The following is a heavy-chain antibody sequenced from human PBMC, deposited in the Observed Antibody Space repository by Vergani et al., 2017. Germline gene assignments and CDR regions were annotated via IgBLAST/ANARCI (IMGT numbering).Heavy chain of an antibody. D-gene: IGHD6-19*01. V-gene: IGHV1-18*01. CDR2: ISAYNGNT. CDR3: ARDRWAVAGTGWFDP. Sequence: QVQLVQSGAEVKKPGASVKVSCKASGYTFTSYAMHWVRQAPGQGLEWMGWISAYNGNTNYAQKLQGRVTMTTDTSTSTAYMELRSLRSDDTAVYYCARDRWAVAGTGWFDPWGQGTLVTVSS. J-gene: IGHJ5*02. CDR1: GYTFTSYA.